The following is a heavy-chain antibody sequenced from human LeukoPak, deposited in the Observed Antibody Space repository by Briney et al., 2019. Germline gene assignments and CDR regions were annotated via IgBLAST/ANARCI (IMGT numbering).Heavy chain of an antibody. CDR2: IYYSGST. D-gene: IGHD3-22*01. Sequence: PSETLSLTCTASGGSISSSSYYWGWIRQPPGKGLEWIGSIYYSGSTYYNLSLKSRVTISVDTSKNQFSLKLRSVTAADTAVFYCASYYYYDSSGHSFDYWGPGTLVTVSS. CDR1: GGSISSSSYY. CDR3: ASYYYYDSSGHSFDY. V-gene: IGHV4-39*01. J-gene: IGHJ4*02.